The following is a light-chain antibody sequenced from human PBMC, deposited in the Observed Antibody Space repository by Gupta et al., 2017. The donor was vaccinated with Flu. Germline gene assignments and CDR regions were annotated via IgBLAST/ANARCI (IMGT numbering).Light chain of an antibody. V-gene: IGLV1-44*01. CDR3: AAWDDSLNAYV. J-gene: IGLJ1*01. CDR2: NDN. Sequence: STLTQPPSTSGPPGQRVTISCSGTTSSIGSNAVNWYQHLAGTAPKLLVYNDNQRPSGIPDRSSGSKSGTSASLAISGLQSEDEASYYCAAWDDSLNAYVFGSGTKVTAL. CDR1: TSSIGSNA.